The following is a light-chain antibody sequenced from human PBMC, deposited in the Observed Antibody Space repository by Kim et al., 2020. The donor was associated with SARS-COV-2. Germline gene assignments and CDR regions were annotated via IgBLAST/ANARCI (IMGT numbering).Light chain of an antibody. J-gene: IGKJ2*01. CDR2: AAS. V-gene: IGKV1-39*01. CDR3: QQRHSTPPYT. Sequence: DIQMTQSPSSLSASVGDRVTITCRTSQSISRYLNWYQQKPGKAPKLLIYAASSLESGVPSRFSGSGSGTDFTLTISSLQPEDFATYYCQQRHSTPPYTCGQGTKLEIK. CDR1: QSISRY.